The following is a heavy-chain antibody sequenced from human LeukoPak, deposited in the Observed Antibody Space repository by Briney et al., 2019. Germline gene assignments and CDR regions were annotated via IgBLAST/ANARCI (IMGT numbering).Heavy chain of an antibody. CDR1: GGSFSGYY. Sequence: KTSETLSLTCAVYGGSFSGYYWSWIRQPPGKGLEWIGEINHSGSTNYNPSLKSRVTISVDTSKSQFSLKLSSVTAADTAVYYCARGSRVVPAAKTRYMDVWGKGTTVTVSS. D-gene: IGHD2-2*01. J-gene: IGHJ6*03. CDR2: INHSGST. V-gene: IGHV4-34*01. CDR3: ARGSRVVPAAKTRYMDV.